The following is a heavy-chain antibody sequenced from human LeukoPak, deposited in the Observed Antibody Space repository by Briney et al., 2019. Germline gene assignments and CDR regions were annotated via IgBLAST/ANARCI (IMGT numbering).Heavy chain of an antibody. CDR1: GYTFTGYY. CDR3: ARVNTYYYGSGVSRAFHM. D-gene: IGHD3-10*01. CDR2: MNPNSGNT. V-gene: IGHV1-8*02. J-gene: IGHJ3*02. Sequence: ASVKVSCKASGYTFTGYYMHWVRQAPGQGLEWMGWMNPNSGNTGYAQKFQGRVNMTRNISTGTAYMELSSLKSEDTAVYYCARVNTYYYGSGVSRAFHMWGQGTMVTVSS.